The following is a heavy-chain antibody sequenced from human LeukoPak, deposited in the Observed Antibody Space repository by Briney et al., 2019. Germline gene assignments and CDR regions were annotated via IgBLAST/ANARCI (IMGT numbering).Heavy chain of an antibody. Sequence: PSETLSLTCTVSGGSSSSGSYYWSWIRQPAGKGLEWIGRICTSGSTNYNPSHKSRVTISVDTSKNQFSLKLSSVTAADTAVYYCARELSGFQLWSQGTLVTVPS. J-gene: IGHJ4*02. CDR1: GGSSSSGSYY. CDR3: ARELSGFQL. D-gene: IGHD3-22*01. CDR2: ICTSGST. V-gene: IGHV4-61*02.